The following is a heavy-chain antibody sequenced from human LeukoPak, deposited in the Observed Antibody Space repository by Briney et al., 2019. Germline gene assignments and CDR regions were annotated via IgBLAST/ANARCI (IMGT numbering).Heavy chain of an antibody. Sequence: GGSLRLSCSASGFNFNYFAMSWLRQAPRKRLEWVSTIGDSGSGGSYADSVRGRFTISRDNSKNIVYLQMHSLRVDDSAVYYCSRVKYGGNSGYHFDYWGQGTLVTVSS. CDR1: GFNFNYFA. D-gene: IGHD4-23*01. CDR3: SRVKYGGNSGYHFDY. J-gene: IGHJ4*02. CDR2: IGDSGSGG. V-gene: IGHV3-23*01.